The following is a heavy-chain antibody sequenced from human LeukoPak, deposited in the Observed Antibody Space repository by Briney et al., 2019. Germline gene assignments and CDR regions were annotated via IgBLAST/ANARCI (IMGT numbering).Heavy chain of an antibody. Sequence: PGGSLRLSCAASGFTFTSYGMSWVRQAPGKGLEYVSIITTSGGTTYYSDSVKGRFTISRDNSKNTLYLQMNSLRAEDTAVYYCAKRISGWYFTDYWGQGTLVTVSS. V-gene: IGHV3-23*01. D-gene: IGHD6-19*01. CDR1: GFTFTSYG. CDR2: ITTSGGTT. J-gene: IGHJ4*02. CDR3: AKRISGWYFTDY.